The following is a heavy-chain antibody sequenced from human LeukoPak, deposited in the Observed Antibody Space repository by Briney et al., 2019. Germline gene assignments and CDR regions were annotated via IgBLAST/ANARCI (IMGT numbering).Heavy chain of an antibody. D-gene: IGHD3-22*01. V-gene: IGHV1-18*01. J-gene: IGHJ4*02. CDR1: GYTFTSYG. CDR2: ISAYNGNT. CDR3: ASFRNYYDSSGYSDYYFDY. Sequence: ASVKVCCKASGYTFTSYGISWVRQAPGQGLEWMGWISAYNGNTNYAQKLQGRVTMTTDTSTSTAYMELRSLRSDDTAVYYCASFRNYYDSSGYSDYYFDYWGQGTLVTVSS.